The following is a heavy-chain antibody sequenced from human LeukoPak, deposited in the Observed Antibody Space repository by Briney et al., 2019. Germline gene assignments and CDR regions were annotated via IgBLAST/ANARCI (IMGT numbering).Heavy chain of an antibody. D-gene: IGHD3-9*01. V-gene: IGHV3-23*01. CDR1: GFTFSSYA. Sequence: GGSLRLSCAASGFTFSSYAMTWVRQAPGKGLEWVSALSASGGSTYYTNSVKGRFTISRDNSKKTLDLEMNSLRAEDTAVHYCAKDGGEYYDILTGYYPRLYYMDVWGKGTTVTISS. CDR3: AKDGGEYYDILTGYYPRLYYMDV. J-gene: IGHJ6*03. CDR2: LSASGGST.